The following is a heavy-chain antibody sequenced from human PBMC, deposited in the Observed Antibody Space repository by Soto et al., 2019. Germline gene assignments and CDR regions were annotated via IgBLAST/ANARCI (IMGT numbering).Heavy chain of an antibody. CDR2: ITDDGSNK. J-gene: IGHJ4*02. D-gene: IGHD6-13*01. CDR1: GCTFSSYA. Sequence: GGSLRLSCAASGCTFSSYAVHWVRQAPGKGLEWVAVITDDGSNKYYADSVKGRFTISRDNSKNTVSLQMNSLRAEDTAVYYCAKDRSSSWTFDYWGQGTLVTVSS. V-gene: IGHV3-30*18. CDR3: AKDRSSSWTFDY.